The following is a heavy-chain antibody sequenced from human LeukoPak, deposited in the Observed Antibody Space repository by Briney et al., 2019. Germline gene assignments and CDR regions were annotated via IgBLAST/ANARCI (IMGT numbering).Heavy chain of an antibody. J-gene: IGHJ4*02. D-gene: IGHD6-13*01. CDR2: IKQDGSEK. Sequence: PGGSLRLSCAASGFTVSSNYMGWVRQAPGKGLEWVANIKQDGSEKYYVDSAKGRFTISRDNAKNSLYLQMNSLRAEDTAVYYCARDSGIAAATWDYWGQGTLVTVSS. CDR1: GFTVSSNY. V-gene: IGHV3-7*01. CDR3: ARDSGIAAATWDY.